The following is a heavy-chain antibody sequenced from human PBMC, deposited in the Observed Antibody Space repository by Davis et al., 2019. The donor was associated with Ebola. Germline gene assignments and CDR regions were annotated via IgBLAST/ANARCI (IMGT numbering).Heavy chain of an antibody. V-gene: IGHV1-8*01. Sequence: ASVKVSCKASGYTFTSYDINWVRQATGQGLEWMGWMNPNSGNTGSAQKFQGRVTMTRNTSIRTAYMELSSLRSEDTAVYSCATGLAVLWFGELLYTNVGYPVGFDPWGQGTLVTVSS. CDR2: MNPNSGNT. CDR3: ATGLAVLWFGELLYTNVGYPVGFDP. D-gene: IGHD3-10*01. J-gene: IGHJ5*02. CDR1: GYTFTSYD.